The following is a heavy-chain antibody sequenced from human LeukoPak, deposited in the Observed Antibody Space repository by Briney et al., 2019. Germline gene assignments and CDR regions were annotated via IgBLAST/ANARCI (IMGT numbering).Heavy chain of an antibody. V-gene: IGHV1-18*01. CDR1: GYTFTSYG. Sequence: ASVKVSCKASGYTFTSYGISWVRQAPGQGLEWMGWISAYNGNTNYAQKLQGRVTMTTDTSTSTAYMELSSLRSDDTAVYSCARQGSPYDDYVDPYCYMDVWGKGTTVTVSS. CDR2: ISAYNGNT. CDR3: ARQGSPYDDYVDPYCYMDV. J-gene: IGHJ6*03. D-gene: IGHD4-17*01.